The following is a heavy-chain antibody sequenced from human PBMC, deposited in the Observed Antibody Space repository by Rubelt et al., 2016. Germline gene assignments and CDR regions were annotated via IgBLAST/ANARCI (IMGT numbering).Heavy chain of an antibody. J-gene: IGHJ4*02. CDR3: ARSHISLWLGPILDY. V-gene: IGHV3-30*14. Sequence: GKGLEWVAVISYDGSNQYSADSVKGRFTISRDNSKNTLYLQMSSLRAEDTAVYYCARSHISLWLGPILDYWGQGTLVTVSS. CDR2: ISYDGSNQ. D-gene: IGHD6-19*01.